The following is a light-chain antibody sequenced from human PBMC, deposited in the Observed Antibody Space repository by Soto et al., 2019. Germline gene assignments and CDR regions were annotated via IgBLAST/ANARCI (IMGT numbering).Light chain of an antibody. CDR1: QSISSY. CDR2: AAS. V-gene: IGKV1-39*01. Sequence: DIQMTQSPSSLSASVVDRVTITCRASQSISSYLNWYQQKPGKAPKLLIYAASSLQSGVPSRFSGSGSGTYFTLTISSLQPEDFANYYCQQSYSTPLTFGGGTKVEIK. J-gene: IGKJ4*01. CDR3: QQSYSTPLT.